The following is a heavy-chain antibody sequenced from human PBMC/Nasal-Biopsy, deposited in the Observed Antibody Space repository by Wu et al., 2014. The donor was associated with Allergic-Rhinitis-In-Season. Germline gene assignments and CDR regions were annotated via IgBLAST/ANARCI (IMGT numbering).Heavy chain of an antibody. CDR3: GRGLAGANFDF. V-gene: IGHV3-74*03. CDR2: VNSDGTTT. CDR1: GFIFSDYW. Sequence: LRLSCAASGFIFSDYWMHWVRQAPGKGLVWVSRVNSDGTTTKYADSVKGRFTISRDNAKNTVFLQMNGLRAEDTAVYYCGRGLAGANFDFWGQGALVTVSS. D-gene: IGHD1-26*01. J-gene: IGHJ4*02.